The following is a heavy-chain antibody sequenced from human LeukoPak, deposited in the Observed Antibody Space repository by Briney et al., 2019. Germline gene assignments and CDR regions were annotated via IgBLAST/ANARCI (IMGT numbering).Heavy chain of an antibody. V-gene: IGHV1-69*05. CDR1: GGTFSSYA. J-gene: IGHJ4*02. D-gene: IGHD6-19*01. Sequence: GASVKVSCKASGGTFSSYAISWVRQAPGQGLEWMGGIIPIFGTANYAQKFQGRVTITTDESTSTAYMELSSLRSEDTAVYHCASLAVADGSDYWGQGTLVTVSS. CDR2: IIPIFGTA. CDR3: ASLAVADGSDY.